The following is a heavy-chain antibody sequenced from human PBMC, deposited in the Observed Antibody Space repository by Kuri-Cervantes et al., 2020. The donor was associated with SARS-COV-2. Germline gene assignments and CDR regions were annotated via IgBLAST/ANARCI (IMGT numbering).Heavy chain of an antibody. CDR2: INQSGST. CDR3: ARDEVAAESWADFDY. Sequence: GSLRLSCAVYGGSFSGYYWSWVRQPPGKGLEWNGKINQSGSTNYNPSLKSRVTVTSDTSTTTVYMEVTSLTSEDTAMYFFARDEVAAESWADFDYWGKGTLVTVSS. J-gene: IGHJ4*02. D-gene: IGHD6-13*01. V-gene: IGHV4-34*10. CDR1: GGSFSGYY.